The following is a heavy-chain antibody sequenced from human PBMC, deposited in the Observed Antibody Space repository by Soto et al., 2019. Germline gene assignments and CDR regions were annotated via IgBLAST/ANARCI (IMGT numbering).Heavy chain of an antibody. D-gene: IGHD1-1*01. CDR3: AKDKGGNFCSRTNCLYSFDC. V-gene: IGHV3-23*01. CDR1: GFTFSTYA. Sequence: GGSLRLSCVASGFTFSTYAMSWVRQAPGKGLEWVSTISDSGSTYYADSVKGRFTISRDNSKNTLYLEMNSLRAEDTAVYYCAKDKGGNFCSRTNCLYSFDCWGQGTLVTVSS. J-gene: IGHJ4*02. CDR2: ISDSGST.